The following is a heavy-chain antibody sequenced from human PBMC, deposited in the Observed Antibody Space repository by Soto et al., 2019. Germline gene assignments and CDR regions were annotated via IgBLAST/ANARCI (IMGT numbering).Heavy chain of an antibody. CDR1: EDRVTSYW. CDR2: IYPGDSDT. Sequence: NCCREGEDRVTSYWIGWVRKKPGKGLEWMGIIYPGDSDTRYSPSLQGQVTISADNSISTTYLQWSSLKASDTAIYYCARPLGYDSSGYYHDAFDIWGQGTMVTVSS. D-gene: IGHD3-22*01. J-gene: IGHJ3*02. V-gene: IGHV5-51*01. CDR3: ARPLGYDSSGYYHDAFDI.